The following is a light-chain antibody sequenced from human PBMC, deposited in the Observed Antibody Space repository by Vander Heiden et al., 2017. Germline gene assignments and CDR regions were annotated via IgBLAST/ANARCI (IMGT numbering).Light chain of an antibody. CDR1: QSVSSGY. CDR2: GAC. CDR3: QQYGSPPTYT. Sequence: VLTHSPATLSLSPVESSTLSCSARQSVSSGYLAWHQQKPGEAPRLLIYGACSSATGIPDRLSGSGSGTDFTLNISRVEPEDFGVYFCQQYGSPPTYTFGQGTKLEIK. J-gene: IGKJ2*01. V-gene: IGKV3-20*01.